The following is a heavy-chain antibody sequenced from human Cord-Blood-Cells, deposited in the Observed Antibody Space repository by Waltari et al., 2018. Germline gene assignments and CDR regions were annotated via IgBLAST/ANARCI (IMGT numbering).Heavy chain of an antibody. V-gene: IGHV4-39*07. D-gene: IGHD3-10*01. CDR3: ARVITMVRGVIIDY. CDR2: IYYSGRT. CDR1: GCSISSSSYY. Sequence: QLQLQESGPGLVKPSETLSLTCTVSGCSISSSSYYWGWIRQPPGKGLEWIGSIYYSGRTYYHPALKSRVTRSVDTSKNQFSLKLSSVTAADTAGYYCARVITMVRGVIIDYWGQGTLVTVSS. J-gene: IGHJ4*02.